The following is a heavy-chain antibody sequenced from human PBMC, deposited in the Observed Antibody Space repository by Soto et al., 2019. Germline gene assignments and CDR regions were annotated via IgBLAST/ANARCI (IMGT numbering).Heavy chain of an antibody. CDR2: MSDSGGST. CDR1: GFSFISPA. V-gene: IGHV3-23*01. J-gene: IGHJ4*02. CDR3: AKDGRDGYNWSLLDY. D-gene: IGHD5-12*01. Sequence: GGWLRLSCAPSGFSFISPAISLFHDAAGKGLEWASAMSDSGGSTYDADSAKVRVTIFRDNAKNTLYRQMNSLRAESPHVDYFAKDGRDGYNWSLLDYWGQGTVVAV.